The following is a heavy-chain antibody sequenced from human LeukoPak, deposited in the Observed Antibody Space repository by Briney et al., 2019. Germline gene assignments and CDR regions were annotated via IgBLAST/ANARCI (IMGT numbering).Heavy chain of an antibody. CDR3: ASFGYSGSYPDYFDY. CDR2: IKQDGSEK. D-gene: IGHD1-26*01. Sequence: GGSLRLSCIASGFTFSNYGMHWVRQAPGKGLEWVANIKQDGSEKYYVDSVKGRFTISRDNAKNSLYLQMNSLRAEDTAVYYCASFGYSGSYPDYFDYWGQGTLVTVSS. J-gene: IGHJ4*02. V-gene: IGHV3-7*01. CDR1: GFTFSNYG.